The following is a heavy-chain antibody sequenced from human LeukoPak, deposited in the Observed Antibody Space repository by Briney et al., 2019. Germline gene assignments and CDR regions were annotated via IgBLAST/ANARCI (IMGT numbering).Heavy chain of an antibody. Sequence: GGSLRLSCAASGFPVSRNYMSWVRQAPGKGLEWVSVIYSGGSTYYADSVKGRFTISRHNSKNTLYLQMNSLRAEDTAVYYCARDRGRSSGWFDYWGQGTLVTVSS. J-gene: IGHJ4*02. D-gene: IGHD6-19*01. CDR1: GFPVSRNY. CDR2: IYSGGST. V-gene: IGHV3-53*04. CDR3: ARDRGRSSGWFDY.